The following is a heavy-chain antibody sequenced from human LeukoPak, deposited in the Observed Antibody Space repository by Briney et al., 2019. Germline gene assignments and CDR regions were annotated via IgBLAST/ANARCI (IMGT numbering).Heavy chain of an antibody. J-gene: IGHJ6*04. D-gene: IGHD3-10*02. CDR1: VFTFSSYE. V-gene: IGHV3-48*03. Sequence: GGSLRLSCAASVFTFSSYEMNWVRQPPGKGLEWVSYISSSGSTIYYADSVKGRFTISRDIAKNSLYLQMNSLRAEDTAVYYCAELGITMIGGVWGKGTTVTISS. CDR2: ISSSGSTI. CDR3: AELGITMIGGV.